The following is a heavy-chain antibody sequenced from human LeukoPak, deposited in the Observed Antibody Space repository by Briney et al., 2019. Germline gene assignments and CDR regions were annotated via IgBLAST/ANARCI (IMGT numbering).Heavy chain of an antibody. V-gene: IGHV1-18*01. CDR2: ISAYNGNT. J-gene: IGHJ4*02. D-gene: IGHD3-22*01. Sequence: ASVKVSCKASGYTFTSYGISWVRQAPGQGLEWMGWISAYNGNTNYAQKLQGRVTMTTDTSTSTAYMELRSLRSDDAAVYYCARGNARSGGYYRTADYWGQGTLVTVSS. CDR3: ARGNARSGGYYRTADY. CDR1: GYTFTSYG.